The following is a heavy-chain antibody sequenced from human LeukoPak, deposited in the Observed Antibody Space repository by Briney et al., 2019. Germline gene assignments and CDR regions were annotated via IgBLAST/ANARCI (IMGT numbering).Heavy chain of an antibody. D-gene: IGHD4-17*01. V-gene: IGHV4-30-2*01. Sequence: SETLSLTCAVSGGSISSGGYSWSWIRQPPGKGLEWIGYIYRSGSTYYNPSLKSRVTISVDRSKNQFSLKLSSVTAADTAVYYCARLDYGDYGGGGWFDPWGQGTLATVSS. CDR2: IYRSGST. CDR3: ARLDYGDYGGGGWFDP. CDR1: GGSISSGGYS. J-gene: IGHJ5*02.